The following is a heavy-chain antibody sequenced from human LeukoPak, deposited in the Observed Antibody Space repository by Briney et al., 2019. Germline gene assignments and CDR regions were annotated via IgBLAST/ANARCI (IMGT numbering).Heavy chain of an antibody. D-gene: IGHD2-2*01. CDR2: ISWNSGSI. Sequence: GGSLRLSCAASGFTFDDYAMHWVRQAPGKGLEWVSGISWNSGSIAYADSVKVRFTISRDNAKNSLYLQMNSLRAQDTALYYCAKRGCSSIRCYHNYWGQGTLVTVSS. CDR1: GFTFDDYA. V-gene: IGHV3-9*01. CDR3: AKRGCSSIRCYHNY. J-gene: IGHJ4*02.